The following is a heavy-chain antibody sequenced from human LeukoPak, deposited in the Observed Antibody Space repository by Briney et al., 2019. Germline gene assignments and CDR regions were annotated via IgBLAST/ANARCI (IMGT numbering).Heavy chain of an antibody. D-gene: IGHD4-23*01. CDR2: INSDESST. J-gene: IGHJ4*02. Sequence: GGSLRLSCAASGFTVSSYWMHWVRQAPGKGLLWVSRINSDESSTSYTDSVKGRFTISRDNAKNTLYLQMNSLRAEDTAVYYCARGTTVITFDYWGQGTLVTVSS. CDR1: GFTVSSYW. CDR3: ARGTTVITFDY. V-gene: IGHV3-74*01.